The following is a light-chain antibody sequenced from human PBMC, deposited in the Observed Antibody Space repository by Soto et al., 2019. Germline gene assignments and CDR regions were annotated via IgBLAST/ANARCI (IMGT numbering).Light chain of an antibody. J-gene: IGLJ3*02. CDR3: QSYDISLSGVV. V-gene: IGLV1-40*01. CDR1: SSNIGAGYD. Sequence: QSVLTQPPSVSGAPGQRVTISCTGSSSNIGAGYDVHWYQQLPGTAPKLLIYGNSNRPSGVPDRFSGSKSDTSASLAITGLQAEDEADYSCQSYDISLSGVVFGGGTKVTVL. CDR2: GNS.